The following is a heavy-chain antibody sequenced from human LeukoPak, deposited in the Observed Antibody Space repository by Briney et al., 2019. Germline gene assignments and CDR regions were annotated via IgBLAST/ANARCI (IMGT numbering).Heavy chain of an antibody. D-gene: IGHD3-22*01. V-gene: IGHV3-21*01. CDR1: GLTFSSYS. CDR3: ARDLGYYYDSSGYYS. CDR2: ISSSSSYI. Sequence: GGSLRLSCAASGLTFSSYSMNWVRQAPGKGLEWVSSISSSSSYIYYADSVKGRFTISRDNAKNSLYLQMNSLRAEDTAVYYCARDLGYYYDSSGYYSWGQGTLVTVSS. J-gene: IGHJ4*02.